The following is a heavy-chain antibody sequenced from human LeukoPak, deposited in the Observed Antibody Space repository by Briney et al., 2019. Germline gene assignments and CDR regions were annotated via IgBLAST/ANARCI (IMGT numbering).Heavy chain of an antibody. CDR3: AKGTTVVTVTSQYYYYMDV. Sequence: PGGSLRLSCAASGFTFSSYAMSWVRQAPGKGLEWVSAISGSGGSTYYADSVKGRFTISRDNSKNTLYLQMNSLRAEDTAVYYCAKGTTVVTVTSQYYYYMDVWGKGTTVTVSS. CDR1: GFTFSSYA. V-gene: IGHV3-23*01. CDR2: ISGSGGST. J-gene: IGHJ6*03. D-gene: IGHD4-23*01.